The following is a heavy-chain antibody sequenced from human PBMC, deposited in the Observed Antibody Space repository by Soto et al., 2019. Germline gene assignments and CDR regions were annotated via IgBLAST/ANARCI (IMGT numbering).Heavy chain of an antibody. J-gene: IGHJ4*02. CDR2: IIPIFGTA. CDR3: ASPAVRPDCGGDCYSGAFDY. D-gene: IGHD2-21*02. CDR1: GGTFSSYA. Sequence: SVKVSCKASGGTFSSYAISWVRQAPGQGLEWMGGIIPIFGTANYAQKFQGRVTITADESTSTAYMELSSLRSEDTAVYYCASPAVRPDCGGDCYSGAFDYWGQGTLVTVSS. V-gene: IGHV1-69*13.